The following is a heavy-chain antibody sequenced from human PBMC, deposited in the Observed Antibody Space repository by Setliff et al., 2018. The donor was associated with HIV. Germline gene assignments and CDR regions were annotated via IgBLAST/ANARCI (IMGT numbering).Heavy chain of an antibody. CDR3: AREGGIHFSYYYMDV. Sequence: SETLSLTCTVSGDPISTYYWSWVRKPPGKGLEWIGYVYYSGSTSYSPSLRGRVTMSVDPSKNQFSLKLNSVTAADTAIYYCAREGGIHFSYYYMDVWGKGTTVTSP. CDR1: GDPISTYY. J-gene: IGHJ6*03. CDR2: VYYSGST. V-gene: IGHV4-59*01.